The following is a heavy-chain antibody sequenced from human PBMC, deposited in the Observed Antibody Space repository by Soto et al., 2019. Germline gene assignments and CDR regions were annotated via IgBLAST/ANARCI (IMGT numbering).Heavy chain of an antibody. D-gene: IGHD6-19*01. CDR2: ISAYDGNT. J-gene: IGHJ4*02. Sequence: QVQLVQSGAEVKNPGASVKVSCKASGYTFTSYGITWVRQAPGQGLEWVGWISAYDGNTNYAQKLQGRVTMTTDTSTSTAYLDLGSLRSDDTAVYYCARVGSGWSSDYWGQGTLVTVSS. V-gene: IGHV1-18*01. CDR3: ARVGSGWSSDY. CDR1: GYTFTSYG.